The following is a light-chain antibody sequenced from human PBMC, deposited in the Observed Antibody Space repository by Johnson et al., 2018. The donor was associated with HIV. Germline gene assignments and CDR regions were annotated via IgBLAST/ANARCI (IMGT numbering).Light chain of an antibody. J-gene: IGLJ1*01. CDR1: SSNIGNNY. CDR2: ENN. Sequence: QPVLTQPPSVSAAPGQKVTISCSGSSSNIGNNYVSWYQQLPGTAPKLLIYENNKRPSGIPDRFSGSKSGTSATLGITGLQTGDEADYYFGTWDGSLSAGVFGTGTTVTVL. V-gene: IGLV1-51*02. CDR3: GTWDGSLSAGV.